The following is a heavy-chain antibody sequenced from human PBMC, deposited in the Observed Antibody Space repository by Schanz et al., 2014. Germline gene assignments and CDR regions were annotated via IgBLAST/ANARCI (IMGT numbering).Heavy chain of an antibody. V-gene: IGHV1-18*04. Sequence: QVQLVQSGAEVQKPGASVMLSCKTSGYSFNLFGVSWVRQAPGQGLEWMGWISAYNGNMNYAPKFQGRVTMTTDTSTSTAYMELRSLRSDDTAVYYCARFNSGSHSPPYYYYGMDVWGQGTTVTVSS. J-gene: IGHJ6*02. CDR3: ARFNSGSHSPPYYYYGMDV. CDR1: GYSFNLFG. CDR2: ISAYNGNM. D-gene: IGHD1-26*01.